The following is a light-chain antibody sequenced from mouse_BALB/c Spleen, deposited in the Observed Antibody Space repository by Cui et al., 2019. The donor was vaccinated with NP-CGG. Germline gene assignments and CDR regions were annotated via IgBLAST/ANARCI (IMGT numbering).Light chain of an antibody. Sequence: AVVTQESAFTTSPGETVTLTCRSSTGAVTTSNYANWVQEKPDHLFTGLIGGTNNRAPGVPARFSGSLIGDKAALTITGAQTDDEAIYFCALWYSNHWVFGGGTKLTVL. CDR3: ALWYSNHWV. CDR2: GTN. CDR1: TGAVTTSNY. V-gene: IGLV1*01. J-gene: IGLJ1*01.